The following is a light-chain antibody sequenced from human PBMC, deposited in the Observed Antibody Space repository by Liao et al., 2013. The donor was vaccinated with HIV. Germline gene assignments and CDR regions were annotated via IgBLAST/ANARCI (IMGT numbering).Light chain of an antibody. CDR3: QAWDSSSYV. CDR2: QDT. V-gene: IGLV3-1*01. J-gene: IGLJ1*01. CDR1: KLGEKY. Sequence: SYELTQPPSVSVSVGQTANITCSGDKLGEKYASWYQQKPGQTPVLFVYQDTKRPSRIPERFSGSNSGNTATLTISGTQAMDEADYYCQAWDSSSYVFGTGTKVTVL.